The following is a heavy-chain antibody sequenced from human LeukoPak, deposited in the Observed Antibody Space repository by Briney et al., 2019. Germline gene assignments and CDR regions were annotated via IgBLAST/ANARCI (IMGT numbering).Heavy chain of an antibody. CDR3: AREGPLDVTGDSGGFDI. CDR2: IYHSGST. D-gene: IGHD7-27*01. Sequence: PSETLSLTCTVSGGSISSGGYYWSWIRQPPGKGLEWIGYIYHSGSTYYNPSLKSRVTISVDRSKNQFSLKLSSVTAADTAVYYCAREGPLDVTGDSGGFDIWGQGTMVTVSS. J-gene: IGHJ3*02. CDR1: GGSISSGGYY. V-gene: IGHV4-30-2*01.